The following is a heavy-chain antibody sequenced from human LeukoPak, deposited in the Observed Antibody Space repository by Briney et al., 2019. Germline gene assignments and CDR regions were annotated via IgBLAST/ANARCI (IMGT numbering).Heavy chain of an antibody. D-gene: IGHD3-16*01. CDR3: AREGGGFDY. V-gene: IGHV4-4*07. Sequence: KPSETLSLTCSVSGGSISSYSWSWIRQPAGKGLDWIGRIFSSGNSKYNPSLKSRVIMSVDTSKNQFSLKLTSVTATDTAVYYCAREGGGFDYWGQGTLVTVSS. CDR2: IFSSGNS. J-gene: IGHJ4*02. CDR1: GGSISSYS.